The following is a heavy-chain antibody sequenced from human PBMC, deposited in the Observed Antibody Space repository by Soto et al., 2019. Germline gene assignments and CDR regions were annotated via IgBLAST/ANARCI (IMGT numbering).Heavy chain of an antibody. J-gene: IGHJ6*02. V-gene: IGHV3-33*01. Sequence: QVQLVESGGGVVQPGRSLRLSCAASGFTFSSYGMHWVRQAPGKGLEWVAVIWYDGSNKYYADSVKGRFTISRDNSKNPLYLQMSSLRAEYTAVYYCARDFHDFWSSSSYYYGMDVWGQGTTVTVSS. CDR2: IWYDGSNK. CDR3: ARDFHDFWSSSSYYYGMDV. CDR1: GFTFSSYG. D-gene: IGHD3-3*01.